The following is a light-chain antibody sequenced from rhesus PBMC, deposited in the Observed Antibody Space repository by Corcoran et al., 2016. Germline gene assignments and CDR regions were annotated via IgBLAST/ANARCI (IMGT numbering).Light chain of an antibody. V-gene: IGKV1S15*01. CDR2: YAS. CDR1: QAISNI. J-gene: IGKJ1*01. Sequence: DIQMTQSPSSLSASVGDTVTITCRASQAISNILVWYQQKPGKVPKLLIYYASTSQRGVPSRFRGSGSGTASTLTISSLQPEDFATYYCQHGYGISPTFGHGTKVEIK. CDR3: QHGYGISPT.